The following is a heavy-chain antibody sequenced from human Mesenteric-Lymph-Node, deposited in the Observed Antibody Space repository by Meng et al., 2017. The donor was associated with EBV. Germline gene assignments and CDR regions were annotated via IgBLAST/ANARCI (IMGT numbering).Heavy chain of an antibody. D-gene: IGHD1-26*01. V-gene: IGHV4-34*01. J-gene: IGHJ4*02. CDR3: ARRGKVGAGY. Sequence: QVQLQQWVAGLLKPSETLSLTCAVYGGSFSGYYWSGIRQPPGKGLEWIGEINHSGSTNYNPSLKSRVTISVDTSKNQFSLKLSSVTAADTAVYYCARRGKVGAGYWGQGTLVTVSS. CDR2: INHSGST. CDR1: GGSFSGYY.